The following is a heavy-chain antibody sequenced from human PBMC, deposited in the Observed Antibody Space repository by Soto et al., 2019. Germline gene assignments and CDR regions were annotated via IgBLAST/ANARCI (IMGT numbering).Heavy chain of an antibody. V-gene: IGHV4-30-2*01. Sequence: QLQLQESGSGLVKPSQTLSLTCAVSGGSISSGGYSWSWIRQPPGKGLEWIGYIYHSGSTYYNPSLKSRVTISVDRSKNQFSLKLSSVTAAATAVYYRASAIAALGLNYYYGMDVWGQGTTVTVSS. J-gene: IGHJ6*02. CDR2: IYHSGST. CDR3: ASAIAALGLNYYYGMDV. CDR1: GGSISSGGYS. D-gene: IGHD6-6*01.